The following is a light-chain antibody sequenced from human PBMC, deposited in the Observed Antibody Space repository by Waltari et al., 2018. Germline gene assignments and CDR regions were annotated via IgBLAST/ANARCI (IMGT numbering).Light chain of an antibody. CDR3: QHYLRLPVT. V-gene: IGKV3-20*01. CDR2: GAS. Sequence: EIVLTQSPGTLSLSLGESDTVSCRASHSVSRALDWYQQKPIQAPRLPIYGASTRATGIPDRFSGSGSGTDFSLTISRLEPDDFAIYYCQHYLRLPVTFGQGTTVEI. CDR1: HSVSRA. J-gene: IGKJ1*01.